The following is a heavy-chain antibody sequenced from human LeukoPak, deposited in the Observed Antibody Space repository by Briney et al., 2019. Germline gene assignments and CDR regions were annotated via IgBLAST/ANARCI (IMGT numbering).Heavy chain of an antibody. V-gene: IGHV3-7*01. Sequence: GGSLRLSCAASGFTFSSYWMSWVGQAPGKGLEWVANIKQDGSEKYYVDSVKGRFTISRDNAKNSLYLQMNSLRAEDTAVYYCARDPDYGDYEWDYWGQGTLATVSS. J-gene: IGHJ4*02. CDR2: IKQDGSEK. D-gene: IGHD4-17*01. CDR3: ARDPDYGDYEWDY. CDR1: GFTFSSYW.